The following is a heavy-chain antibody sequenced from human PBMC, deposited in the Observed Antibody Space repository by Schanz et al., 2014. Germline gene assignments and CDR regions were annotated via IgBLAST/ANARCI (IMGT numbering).Heavy chain of an antibody. D-gene: IGHD6-6*01. Sequence: VQLVESGGGLVQPGRSLRLSCAASGFTFSSNAMSWVRQAPGKGLEWVSGINGSGGGTCYADSVKGRFTISRDNAKTTLYLQLNSLRARDTALYLCARGKSRRRSWSLDYWGQGTLVTVSS. CDR2: INGSGGGT. CDR3: ARGKSRRRSWSLDY. CDR1: GFTFSSNA. V-gene: IGHV3-23*04. J-gene: IGHJ4*02.